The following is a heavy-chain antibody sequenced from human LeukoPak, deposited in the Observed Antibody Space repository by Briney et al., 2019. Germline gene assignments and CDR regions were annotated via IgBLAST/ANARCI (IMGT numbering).Heavy chain of an antibody. Sequence: NPSETLSLTCTVSGGSISSYYWSWIRQPPGKGPEWIGYIYYSGSTNYNPSLKSRVTISVDTPKNQFSLKLSSVTAADTAVYYCARSPTYYYDSSGYYYPTYFDYWGQGTLVTVSS. V-gene: IGHV4-59*01. CDR2: IYYSGST. J-gene: IGHJ4*02. CDR1: GGSISSYY. D-gene: IGHD3-22*01. CDR3: ARSPTYYYDSSGYYYPTYFDY.